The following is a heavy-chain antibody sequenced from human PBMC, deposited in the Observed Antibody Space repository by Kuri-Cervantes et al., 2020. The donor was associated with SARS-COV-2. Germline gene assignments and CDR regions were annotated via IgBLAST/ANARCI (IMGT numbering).Heavy chain of an antibody. Sequence: GGSLRLSCAASGFTFSSYAMHWVRQAPGKGLEWVAVISYDGSNKYYADSVKGRFTISRDNSKNTLYLQMNSLRAVDTAVYYCARERSYYDFWSGYSDNWFDPWGQGTLVTVSS. CDR1: GFTFSSYA. CDR2: ISYDGSNK. V-gene: IGHV3-30-3*01. J-gene: IGHJ5*02. D-gene: IGHD3-3*01. CDR3: ARERSYYDFWSGYSDNWFDP.